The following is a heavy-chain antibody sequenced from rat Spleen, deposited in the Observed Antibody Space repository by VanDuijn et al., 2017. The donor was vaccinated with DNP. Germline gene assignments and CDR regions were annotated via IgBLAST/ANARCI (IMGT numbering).Heavy chain of an antibody. Sequence: QVQLKESGPGLVQPSETLSLTCSVSGFSLTSNGVGWVRQPLGKGLVWMGTIWAGGNTNYNSAVQSRLSISRDTSKSQVLLKMNSLQPEDTGTYYCARHRDYYDGHFRFFDYWGQGVMVTLSS. CDR1: GFSLTSNG. CDR2: IWAGGNT. V-gene: IGHV2-72*01. J-gene: IGHJ2*01. D-gene: IGHD1-12*03. CDR3: ARHRDYYDGHFRFFDY.